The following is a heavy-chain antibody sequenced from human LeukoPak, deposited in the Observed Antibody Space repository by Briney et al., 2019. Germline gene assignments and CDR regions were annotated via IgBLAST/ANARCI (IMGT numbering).Heavy chain of an antibody. CDR1: GFTFSSYW. CDR2: INSDGSST. Sequence: GGFLRLSCAASGFTFSSYWMHWVRQAPGKGLVWVSRINSDGSSTSYADSVKGRFTISRDNAKNTLYLQMNSLRAEDTAVYYCARAGERYGSMDVWGKGTTVTVSS. J-gene: IGHJ6*03. CDR3: ARAGERYGSMDV. V-gene: IGHV3-74*01. D-gene: IGHD1-1*01.